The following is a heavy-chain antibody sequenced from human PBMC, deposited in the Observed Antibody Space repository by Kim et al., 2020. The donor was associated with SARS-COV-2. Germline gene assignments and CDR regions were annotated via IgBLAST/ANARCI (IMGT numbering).Heavy chain of an antibody. CDR2: ISSSSSYI. CDR3: SRDVVVRGVIRGVNYYGMDV. J-gene: IGHJ6*02. V-gene: IGHV3-21*01. Sequence: GGSLRLSCAASGFTFSSYSMNWVRQAPGKGLEWVSSISSSSSYIYYADSVKGRFTISRDNAKNSLYLQMNSLRAEDTAVYYCSRDVVVRGVIRGVNYYGMDVWGQGTTSPSP. D-gene: IGHD3-10*01. CDR1: GFTFSSYS.